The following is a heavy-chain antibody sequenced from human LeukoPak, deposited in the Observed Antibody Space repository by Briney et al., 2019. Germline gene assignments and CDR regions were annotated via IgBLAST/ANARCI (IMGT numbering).Heavy chain of an antibody. V-gene: IGHV3-15*01. CDR1: GFTFSSVW. Sequence: PGGSLRLSCAASGFTFSSVWMTWVRQAPGKGLEWVGRVKRKIDGATTDYAAPVKGRFTISRDDSKNTLYLQMNSLRAEDTAVYYCAKDRVITMVRGLMDVWGQGTTVTVSS. CDR2: VKRKIDGATT. D-gene: IGHD3-10*01. J-gene: IGHJ6*02. CDR3: AKDRVITMVRGLMDV.